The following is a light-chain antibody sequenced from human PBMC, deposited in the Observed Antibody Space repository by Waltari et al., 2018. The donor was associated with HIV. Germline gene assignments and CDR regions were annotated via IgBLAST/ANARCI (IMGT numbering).Light chain of an antibody. CDR3: MQSLQSPWT. CDR2: LSS. J-gene: IGKJ1*01. V-gene: IGKV2-28*01. Sequence: IVMTQSPVSLPVLPGEPASMSCRSSQSLLHSNGNNYLEWYVQKPGRSPQRLIYLSSNRASGVPDRLSGSGSGTDFTLRISRVAAEDVGVYYCMQSLQSPWTFGQGTKV. CDR1: QSLLHSNGNNY.